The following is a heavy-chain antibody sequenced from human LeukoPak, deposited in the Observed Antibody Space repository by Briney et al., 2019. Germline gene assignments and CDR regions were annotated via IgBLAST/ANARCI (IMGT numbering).Heavy chain of an antibody. Sequence: SETLSLTCTVSGDSINNYYWNWIRQPPGKGLEWIGYVYYRRTTKYNPSLESRVTISVDASKKHLSLNLSSVTAADTAVYYCARRRAMDRRDAFDIWGQGTMVTFSS. CDR3: ARRRAMDRRDAFDI. V-gene: IGHV4-59*08. D-gene: IGHD2-2*03. CDR1: GDSINNYY. CDR2: VYYRRTT. J-gene: IGHJ3*02.